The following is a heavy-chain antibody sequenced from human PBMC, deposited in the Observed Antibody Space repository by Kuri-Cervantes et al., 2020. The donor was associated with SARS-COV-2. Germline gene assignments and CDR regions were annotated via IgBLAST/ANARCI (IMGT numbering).Heavy chain of an antibody. CDR2: IYYSGST. CDR3: ARQAECC. J-gene: IGHJ4*02. Sequence: SETLSLTCTVSGGSISSSSYYWGWIRQPPGKGPEWIGSIYYSGSTYYNPSLKSRVTISVDTSKNQFSLKLSSVTAADTAVYYCARQAECCWGQGTLVTVSS. V-gene: IGHV4-39*01. CDR1: GGSISSSSYY. D-gene: IGHD3-3*01.